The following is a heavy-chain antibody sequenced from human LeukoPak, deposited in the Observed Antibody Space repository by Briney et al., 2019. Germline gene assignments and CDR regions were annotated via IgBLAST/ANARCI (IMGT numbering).Heavy chain of an antibody. CDR1: GFTFTTYR. Sequence: GGALRLFCEASGFTFTTYRMTCVRQAPGKGLEWVSIISIGSMAIFSADALKGRFTISRDDAKNLLYLDMSSLRAEDTAVYYCARGHTAVTRHFEFWGQGTLVTVSS. J-gene: IGHJ4*02. CDR2: ISIGSMAI. V-gene: IGHV3-21*01. D-gene: IGHD4-17*01. CDR3: ARGHTAVTRHFEF.